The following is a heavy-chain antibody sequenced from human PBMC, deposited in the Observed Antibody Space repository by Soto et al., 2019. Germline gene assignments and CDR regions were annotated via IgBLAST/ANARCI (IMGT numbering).Heavy chain of an antibody. V-gene: IGHV3-30-3*01. CDR1: GFTFSSYA. D-gene: IGHD1-7*01. CDR3: ASVELELPENPYYYYYGMDV. J-gene: IGHJ6*02. CDR2: ISYDGSNK. Sequence: GGSLRLSCAASGFTFSSYAMHWVRQAPGKGLEWVAVISYDGSNKYYADSVKGRFTISRDNSKNTLYLQMNSLRAEDTAVYYCASVELELPENPYYYYYGMDVWGQGTTVTVSS.